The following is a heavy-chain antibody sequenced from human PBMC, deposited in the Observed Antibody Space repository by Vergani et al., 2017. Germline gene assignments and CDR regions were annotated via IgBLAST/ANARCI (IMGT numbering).Heavy chain of an antibody. CDR1: GYTFDTYG. Sequence: QVQLVQSGTEVKRPGALVKVSCKASGYTFDTYGITWVRQAPGQGLEWMGWTSIDKGERKSAQRFEGRVTMTTDTSTSTAYMELRNLRHDDTAVYYCASVSDYGGNWWVSGFDYWGQGTLVTVSS. D-gene: IGHD4-23*01. J-gene: IGHJ4*02. CDR2: TSIDKGER. V-gene: IGHV1-18*04. CDR3: ASVSDYGGNWWVSGFDY.